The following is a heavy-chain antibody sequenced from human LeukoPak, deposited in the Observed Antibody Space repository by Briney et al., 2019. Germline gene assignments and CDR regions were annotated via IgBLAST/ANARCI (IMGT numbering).Heavy chain of an antibody. CDR2: INHSGST. D-gene: IGHD2-2*01. CDR1: GGSFSDYY. V-gene: IGHV4-34*01. CDR3: ARVGPDITSWHY. J-gene: IGHJ4*02. Sequence: SETLSLTCAVYGGSFSDYYWTWIRQPPGKGLEWIGEINHSGSTNYNPSLKSRVTISVDTSKNQFSLSLRSVTAADTAVYYCARVGPDITSWHYWGQGTLVTVSS.